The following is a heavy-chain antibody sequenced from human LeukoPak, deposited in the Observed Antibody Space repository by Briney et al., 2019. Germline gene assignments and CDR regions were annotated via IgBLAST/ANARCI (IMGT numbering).Heavy chain of an antibody. D-gene: IGHD5-24*01. J-gene: IGHJ5*02. CDR3: ARDPFGKGMATINPT. CDR1: GYTLTELS. CDR2: FDPEDGET. Sequence: GASVKVSCKVSGYTLTELSMHWVRQAPGKGLEWMGGFDPEDGETIYAQKFQGRVTMTEDTSTDTAYMELSSLRSEDTAVYYCARDPFGKGMATINPTWGQGTLVTVSS. V-gene: IGHV1-24*01.